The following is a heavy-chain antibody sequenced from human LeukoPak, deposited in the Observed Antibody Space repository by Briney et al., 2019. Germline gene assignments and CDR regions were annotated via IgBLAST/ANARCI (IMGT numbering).Heavy chain of an antibody. CDR1: GFTFSSYE. CDR3: ARAFGTSYYFDY. J-gene: IGHJ4*02. D-gene: IGHD1-1*01. Sequence: AGGSLRLSCAASGFTFSSYEMNWVRQAPGKGPEWVSYISSSGSTIYYADSVKGRFTISRDNAKSSLYLQMNSLRAEDTAVYYCARAFGTSYYFDYWGQGTLVTVSS. CDR2: ISSSGSTI. V-gene: IGHV3-48*03.